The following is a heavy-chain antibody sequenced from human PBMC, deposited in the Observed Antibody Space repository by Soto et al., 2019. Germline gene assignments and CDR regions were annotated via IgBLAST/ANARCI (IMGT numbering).Heavy chain of an antibody. Sequence: LGESLKISCQGSGYNFASYWISWVRQMPGKGLEWMGRIDPIDSYTNYSPSFQGHVTISADKSISTAYLQWSSLNASDTAMYYCARRYCSSASCTRNYYGMDVWGQGTTVTVSS. CDR3: ARRYCSSASCTRNYYGMDV. J-gene: IGHJ6*02. CDR2: IDPIDSYT. CDR1: GYNFASYW. D-gene: IGHD2-2*01. V-gene: IGHV5-10-1*01.